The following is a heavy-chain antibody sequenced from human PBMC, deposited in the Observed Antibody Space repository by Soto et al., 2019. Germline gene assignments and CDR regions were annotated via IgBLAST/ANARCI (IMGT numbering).Heavy chain of an antibody. V-gene: IGHV1-69*13. CDR3: ASGYYYDSSGYYNWFDP. D-gene: IGHD3-22*01. CDR2: IIPIFGTA. Sequence: SVKVSCKASGGTFSSYAISWVRQAPGQGLEWMGGIIPIFGTANYAQKFQGRVTITADESTSTAYMELSSLRSEDTAVYYCASGYYYDSSGYYNWFDPWGQGTLVTVSS. J-gene: IGHJ5*02. CDR1: GGTFSSYA.